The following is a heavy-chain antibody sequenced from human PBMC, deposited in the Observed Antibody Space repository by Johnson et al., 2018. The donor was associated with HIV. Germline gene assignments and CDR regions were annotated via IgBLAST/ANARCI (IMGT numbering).Heavy chain of an antibody. CDR3: ARVGGYAFDI. CDR1: GFTFSDYY. V-gene: IGHV3-11*04. Sequence: QVQLVESGGGLVQPGGSLSLSCAASGFTFSDYYMSWIRQAPGKGLEWVSYINRRGCTIYYAASVKGRYTISRDNATNALYLQMNSLRSEDTAVYYCARVGGYAFDIWGQGTMVTVSS. J-gene: IGHJ3*02. CDR2: INRRGCTI. D-gene: IGHD3-16*01.